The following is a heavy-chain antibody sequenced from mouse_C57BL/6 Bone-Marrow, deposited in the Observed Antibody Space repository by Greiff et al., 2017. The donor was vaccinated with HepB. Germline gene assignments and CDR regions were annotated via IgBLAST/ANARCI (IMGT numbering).Heavy chain of an antibody. J-gene: IGHJ4*01. V-gene: IGHV1-31*01. D-gene: IGHD2-13*01. Sequence: EVNVVESGPELVKPGASVKISCKASGYSFTGYYMHWVKQSHGNILDWIGYIYPYNGVSSYNQKFKGKATLTVDKSSSTAYMELRSLTSEDSAVYYCARVTTEYAMDYWGQGTSVTVSS. CDR3: ARVTTEYAMDY. CDR2: IYPYNGVS. CDR1: GYSFTGYY.